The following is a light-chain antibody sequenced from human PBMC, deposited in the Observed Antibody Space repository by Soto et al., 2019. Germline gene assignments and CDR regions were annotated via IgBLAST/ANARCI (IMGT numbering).Light chain of an antibody. J-gene: IGKJ1*01. CDR2: KAP. V-gene: IGKV1-5*03. Sequence: DIQMTQYRSTLSASVGDRVTITCLPSHSISIWLAWYQQKPGKAPKLLIYKAPSLESGVPSRFSGSGSGTEFTLTISSLQPDDFATYYCQQYNSYSPWTFGHGTKV. CDR3: QQYNSYSPWT. CDR1: HSISIW.